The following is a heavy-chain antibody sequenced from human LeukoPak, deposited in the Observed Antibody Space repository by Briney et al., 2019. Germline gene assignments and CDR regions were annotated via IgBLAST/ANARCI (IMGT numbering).Heavy chain of an antibody. CDR1: GYTFIGYY. V-gene: IGHV1-18*04. J-gene: IGHJ4*02. CDR2: ISAYNGNT. Sequence: ASVKVSCKASGYTFIGYYMHWVRQAPGQGLEWMGWISAYNGNTNYAQKLQGRVTMTTDTSTSTAYMELRSLKSDDTAVYYCARGYGSGSRLDYWGQGTLVTVSS. D-gene: IGHD1-26*01. CDR3: ARGYGSGSRLDY.